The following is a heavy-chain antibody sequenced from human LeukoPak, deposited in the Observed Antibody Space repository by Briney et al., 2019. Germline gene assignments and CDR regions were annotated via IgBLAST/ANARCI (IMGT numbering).Heavy chain of an antibody. Sequence: SQTLSLTCAISGDSVSSNRASWNWIRQSPSRGLEWLGRTYYRSKWYNDYALSVRSRISISPDTSKNHFSLHLNSVTPEDTAVYYCTRGSYNSAWYWFAYWGQGTLVTVSS. V-gene: IGHV6-1*01. CDR2: TYYRSKWYN. CDR1: GDSVSSNRAS. CDR3: TRGSYNSAWYWFAY. D-gene: IGHD6-13*01. J-gene: IGHJ4*02.